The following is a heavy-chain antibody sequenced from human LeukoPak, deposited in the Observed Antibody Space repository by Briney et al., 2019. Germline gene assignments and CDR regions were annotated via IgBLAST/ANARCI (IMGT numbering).Heavy chain of an antibody. V-gene: IGHV4-31*03. D-gene: IGHD3-22*01. J-gene: IGHJ4*02. CDR1: GGSISSGGYY. CDR3: ARQGDRNPYYFDY. Sequence: SQTLSLTCTVSGGSISSGGYYWSWIRQHPGKGLEWIGYIYYSGSTYYNPSLKSRVTISVDTSKNQFSLKLSSVTAADTAVYYCARQGDRNPYYFDYWGQGTLVTVSS. CDR2: IYYSGST.